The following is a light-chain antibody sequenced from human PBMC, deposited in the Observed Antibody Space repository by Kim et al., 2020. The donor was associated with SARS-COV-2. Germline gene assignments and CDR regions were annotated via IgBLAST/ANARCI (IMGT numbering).Light chain of an antibody. CDR2: EVR. V-gene: IGLV2-18*02. CDR1: RGDIGNYDR. CDR3: SSYRASDAPVV. J-gene: IGLJ1*01. Sequence: QSVTITCTGTRGDIGNYDRVSWYQKSPGTAPKLIIYEVRNRPSGVPDRFSGSKSGDTAFLTISGLRTEDETTYYCSSYRASDAPVVFGTGTKVTVL.